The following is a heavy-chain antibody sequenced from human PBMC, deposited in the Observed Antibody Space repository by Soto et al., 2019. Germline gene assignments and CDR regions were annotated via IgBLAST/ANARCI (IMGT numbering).Heavy chain of an antibody. Sequence: PGGSLRLSCAASGFTFSSYSMNWVRQAPGKGLEWVSSISSSSSYIYYADSVKGRFTISRDNAKNSLYLQMNSLRAEDTAVYYCARGVAVRGVIITLGEFHHCGQGT. CDR1: GFTFSSYS. CDR3: ARGVAVRGVIITLGEFHH. V-gene: IGHV3-21*01. D-gene: IGHD3-10*01. CDR2: ISSSSSYI. J-gene: IGHJ1*01.